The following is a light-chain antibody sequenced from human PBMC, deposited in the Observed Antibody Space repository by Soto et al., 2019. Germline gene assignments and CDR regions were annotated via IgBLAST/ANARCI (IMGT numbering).Light chain of an antibody. CDR1: SSDVGGYNY. V-gene: IGLV2-8*01. Sequence: QSALTQPPSASGSPGQSVTISCTGNSSDVGGYNYVSWYQQHPGKAPKLMIYEVSKRPSGVPDRFSGSKSGNTASLSVSGLQAEDEADYYCSSYAGSKNVFGTGTKVTVL. CDR2: EVS. CDR3: SSYAGSKNV. J-gene: IGLJ1*01.